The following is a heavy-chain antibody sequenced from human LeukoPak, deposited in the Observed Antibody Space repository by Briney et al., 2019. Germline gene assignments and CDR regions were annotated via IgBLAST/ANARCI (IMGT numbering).Heavy chain of an antibody. CDR1: GFTFSSYA. CDR2: ISGSGGST. V-gene: IGHV3-23*01. D-gene: IGHD2-2*02. J-gene: IGHJ5*02. Sequence: PGGPLRLSCAASGFTFSSYAMSWVRQAPGKGLEWVSAISGSGGSTYYADSVKGRFTISRDNSKNTLYLQMNSLRAEDTAVYYCAKGRAVPAAIPGDWFNPWGQGTLVTVSS. CDR3: AKGRAVPAAIPGDWFNP.